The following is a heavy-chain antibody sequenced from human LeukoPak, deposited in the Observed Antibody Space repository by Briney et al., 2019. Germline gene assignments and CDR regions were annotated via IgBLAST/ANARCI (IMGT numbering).Heavy chain of an antibody. CDR1: GASISNYY. J-gene: IGHJ6*02. Sequence: SETLSLTCTVSGASISNYYWSWIRQPPGKGLEWNGYIYYSGSTNYNPSLKSRVTISTDTSKKQFSLRLTSVTAADTAVYYCARGPFYYYYGSGSYQSPTYYGMDVWGQGTTVTVSS. CDR3: ARGPFYYYYGSGSYQSPTYYGMDV. CDR2: IYYSGST. V-gene: IGHV4-59*08. D-gene: IGHD3-10*01.